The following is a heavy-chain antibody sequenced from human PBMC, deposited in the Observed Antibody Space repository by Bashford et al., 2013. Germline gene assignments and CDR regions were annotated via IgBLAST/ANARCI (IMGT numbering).Heavy chain of an antibody. CDR2: ISGSGDST. D-gene: IGHD3-22*01. CDR3: AKDRRSSGVVYYGMDV. CDR1: GFNFARYA. Sequence: VLCLGSLRLSCEASGFNFARYAMSWSEGSREGLEWVSGISGSGDSTYYADSVKGRFTISRDNSKNTLYLQIHSLRDADTAVYYCAKDRRSSGVVYYGMDVWAKGPRSPSP. V-gene: IGHV3-23*01. J-gene: IGHJ6*02.